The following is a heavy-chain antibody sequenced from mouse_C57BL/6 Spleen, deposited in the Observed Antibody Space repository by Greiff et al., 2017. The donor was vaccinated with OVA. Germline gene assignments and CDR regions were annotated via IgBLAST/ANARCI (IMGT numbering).Heavy chain of an antibody. J-gene: IGHJ3*01. CDR3: ARQTGTWRFAY. D-gene: IGHD4-1*01. Sequence: EVKLVESGGGLVKPGGSLKLSCAASGFTFSDYGMHWVRQAPEKGLEWVAYISSGSSTIYYADTVKGRFTISRDNAKNTLFLQMTSLRSEDTAMYYCARQTGTWRFAYWGQGTLVTVSA. CDR2: ISSGSSTI. V-gene: IGHV5-17*01. CDR1: GFTFSDYG.